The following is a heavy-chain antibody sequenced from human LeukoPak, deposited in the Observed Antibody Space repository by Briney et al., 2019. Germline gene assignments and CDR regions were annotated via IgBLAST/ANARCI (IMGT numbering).Heavy chain of an antibody. D-gene: IGHD3-10*01. CDR2: MSGSGSTI. J-gene: IGHJ4*02. CDR1: GFTFTKHA. Sequence: GGSLRLSCAASGFTFTKHAMNWVRQAPGKGLEWVSGMSGSGSTIYYLDSVNGRFTLSRDNSKTPLFLQMNSLRTEDTAVYYCAKGEGFGESPLDYWGQGTLVTVSS. V-gene: IGHV3-23*01. CDR3: AKGEGFGESPLDY.